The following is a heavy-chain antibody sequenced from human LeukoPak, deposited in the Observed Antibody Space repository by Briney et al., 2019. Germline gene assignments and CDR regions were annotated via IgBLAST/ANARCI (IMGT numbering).Heavy chain of an antibody. D-gene: IGHD5-12*01. CDR3: AKVTVATISTYYYYYMDV. CDR2: ISGSGGST. J-gene: IGHJ6*03. V-gene: IGHV3-23*01. Sequence: GGSLRLSCAASGFTLSSYAMSWVRQAPGKGLEWVSAISGSGGSTYYADSVKGRFTISRDNSKNTLYLQMNSLRAEDTAVYYCAKVTVATISTYYYYYMDVWGKGTTVTVSS. CDR1: GFTLSSYA.